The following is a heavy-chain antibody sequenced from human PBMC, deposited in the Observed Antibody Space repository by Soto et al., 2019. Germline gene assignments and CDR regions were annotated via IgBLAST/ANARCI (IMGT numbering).Heavy chain of an antibody. J-gene: IGHJ5*02. CDR1: GDSISTYY. V-gene: IGHV4-4*07. CDR2: IYASGDT. Sequence: SETLSLTCSVSGDSISTYYWSWIRQPAGEGLEWIGRIYASGDTNYKPSLKSRVTISVDTSKNQFSLKLSSVTAADTAVYYCARQDTMVRGVICGFDPWGQGTLVTVSS. CDR3: ARQDTMVRGVICGFDP. D-gene: IGHD3-10*01.